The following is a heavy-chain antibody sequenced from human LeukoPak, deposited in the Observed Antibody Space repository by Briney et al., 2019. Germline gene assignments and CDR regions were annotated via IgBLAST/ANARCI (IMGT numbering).Heavy chain of an antibody. CDR2: IKQDGSEK. D-gene: IGHD5-12*01. Sequence: GGSLRLSCAASGFTFSSYGMHWVRQAPGKGLEWVANIKQDGSEKYYVDSVKGRFTISRDNAKNSLYLQMNSLRAEDTAVYYCASRGYDFSWGQGTLVTVSS. J-gene: IGHJ5*02. CDR1: GFTFSSYG. V-gene: IGHV3-7*01. CDR3: ASRGYDFS.